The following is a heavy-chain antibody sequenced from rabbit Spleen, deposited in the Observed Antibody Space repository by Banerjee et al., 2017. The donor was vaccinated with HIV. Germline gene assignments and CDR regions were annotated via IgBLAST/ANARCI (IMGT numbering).Heavy chain of an antibody. V-gene: IGHV1S40*01. CDR1: GFSFSGRYW. CDR2: IYTGSGNT. J-gene: IGHJ2*01. D-gene: IGHD2-1*01. Sequence: QSLEESGGDLVKPGASLTLTCTASGFSFSGRYWMCWVRQAPGKGLEWIACIYTGSGNTHYASWAKGRFTISKTSSTTVTLQVPSLTAADTATYFCASNVGYSDSDTLDLWGQGTLVTVS. CDR3: ASNVGYSDSDTLDL.